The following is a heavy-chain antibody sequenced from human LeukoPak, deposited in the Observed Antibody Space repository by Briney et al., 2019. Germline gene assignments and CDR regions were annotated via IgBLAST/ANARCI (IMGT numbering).Heavy chain of an antibody. CDR1: GGSISGYY. CDR2: IYYSGST. D-gene: IGHD6-13*01. J-gene: IGHJ5*02. V-gene: IGHV4-59*01. Sequence: SETLSLTCTVSGGSISGYYWSWIRQPPGKGLEWIGYIYYSGSTNYNPPLKSRVTISVDTSKNQFSLKLSSVTAADTAVYYCARDIRGIAAAGTVWFDPWGQGTLVTVSS. CDR3: ARDIRGIAAAGTVWFDP.